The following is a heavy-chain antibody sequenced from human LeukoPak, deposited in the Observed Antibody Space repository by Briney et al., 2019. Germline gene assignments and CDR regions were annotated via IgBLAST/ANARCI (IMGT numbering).Heavy chain of an antibody. J-gene: IGHJ4*02. V-gene: IGHV1-2*02. CDR2: IHPNSGNT. CDR3: ARDGPSVMVEFDY. CDR1: GYTFTGIGSY. Sequence: ASVKVSCKTSGYTFTGIGSYLYWVRQAPGQGLEWVGWIHPNSGNTKSAQKFQGRVTMTRDTSISTVYMELSSLRSDDTAVYYCARDGPSVMVEFDYWGQGTLVTVSS. D-gene: IGHD5-18*01.